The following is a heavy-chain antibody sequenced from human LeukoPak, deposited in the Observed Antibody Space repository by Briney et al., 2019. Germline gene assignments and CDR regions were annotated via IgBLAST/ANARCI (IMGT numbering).Heavy chain of an antibody. V-gene: IGHV3-74*01. CDR3: APGPNSNWSGLAF. CDR2: ISPTGSTT. CDR1: GFSFSGHW. D-gene: IGHD6-6*01. Sequence: GGSLRLSCTASGFSFSGHWMHWARQLPGEGLVWVSRISPTGSTTSYADSVKGRFTVSRDNAKNTLYLQVNNLRAEDTAVYYCAPGPNSNWSGLAFRGQGTPLTASS. J-gene: IGHJ4*02.